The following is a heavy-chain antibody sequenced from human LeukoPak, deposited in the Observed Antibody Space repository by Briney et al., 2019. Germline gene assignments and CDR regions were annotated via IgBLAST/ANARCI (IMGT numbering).Heavy chain of an antibody. D-gene: IGHD3-10*01. Sequence: GGSLRLSCAASGFTFSSYAMSWVRQAPGKGLEWVSAISGSGGSTYYADSVKGRFTISGDNSKNTLYLQMNSLRAEDTAVYYCAKAPGGSGSGDYWGQGTLVTVSS. CDR1: GFTFSSYA. V-gene: IGHV3-23*01. J-gene: IGHJ4*02. CDR2: ISGSGGST. CDR3: AKAPGGSGSGDY.